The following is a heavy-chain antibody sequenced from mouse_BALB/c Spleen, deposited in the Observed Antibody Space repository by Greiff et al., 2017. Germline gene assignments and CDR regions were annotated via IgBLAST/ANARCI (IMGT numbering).Heavy chain of an antibody. Sequence: EVQGVESGGGLVKPGGSLKLSCAASGFTFSDYYMYWVRQTPEKRLEWVATISDGGSYTYYPDSVKGRFTISRDNAKNNLYLQMSSLKSEDTAMYYCARGRRYDDFYFDYWGQGTTLTVSS. CDR3: ARGRRYDDFYFDY. CDR1: GFTFSDYY. J-gene: IGHJ2*01. D-gene: IGHD2-14*01. CDR2: ISDGGSYT. V-gene: IGHV5-4*02.